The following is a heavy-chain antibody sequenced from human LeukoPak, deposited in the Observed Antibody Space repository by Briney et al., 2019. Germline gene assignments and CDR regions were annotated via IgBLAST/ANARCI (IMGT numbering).Heavy chain of an antibody. CDR3: ARGEEYDSKEGLDS. D-gene: IGHD3-22*01. Sequence: PGGSLRLSCAASGFTFSSYGMHWVRQAPGKGLEWVAYIHYDGSNKYYADSVKGRFTISRDNSKNTFLQMNSLRAEDTAVYYCARGEEYDSKEGLDSWGQGTLVTVSS. V-gene: IGHV3-30*02. CDR2: IHYDGSNK. J-gene: IGHJ4*02. CDR1: GFTFSSYG.